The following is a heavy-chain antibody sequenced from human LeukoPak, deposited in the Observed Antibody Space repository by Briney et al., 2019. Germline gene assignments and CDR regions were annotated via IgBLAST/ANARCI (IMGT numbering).Heavy chain of an antibody. Sequence: PGGSLRLSCAASGFTFSSYGMHWVRQAPGKWLEWVAFIRYDGSNKYYADSVKGRFTISRDNSKNTLYLQMNSLRAEDTAVYYCAGGAWAPTNYYDSSGYYGGGQGTLVTVSS. D-gene: IGHD3-22*01. CDR2: IRYDGSNK. V-gene: IGHV3-30*02. J-gene: IGHJ4*02. CDR1: GFTFSSYG. CDR3: AGGAWAPTNYYDSSGYYG.